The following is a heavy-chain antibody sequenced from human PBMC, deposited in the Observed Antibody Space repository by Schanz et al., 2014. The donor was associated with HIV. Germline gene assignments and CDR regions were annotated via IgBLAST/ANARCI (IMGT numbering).Heavy chain of an antibody. CDR2: IGSGGGYK. J-gene: IGHJ5*02. V-gene: IGHV3-21*06. CDR3: ARGQPLVQRWFDP. D-gene: IGHD6-13*01. Sequence: VHLVESGGGVVQPGRSLRLSCAASGFTFSSYGMYWVRQAPGKGLEWVSSIGSGGGYKYYADSVNGRFTISRDNAKNSLHLQMSRLGAEDTAVYYCARGQPLVQRWFDPWGQGTLVTVSS. CDR1: GFTFSSYG.